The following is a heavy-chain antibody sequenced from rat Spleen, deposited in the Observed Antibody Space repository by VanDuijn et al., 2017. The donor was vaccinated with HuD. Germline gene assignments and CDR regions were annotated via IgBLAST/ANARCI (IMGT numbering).Heavy chain of an antibody. J-gene: IGHJ2*01. CDR3: ARQYSSPYYFDY. D-gene: IGHD1-2*01. Sequence: EVQLVESGGGLVQPGRSLELSCAVSGFTFRNYDMAWVRQAPTKGLEWVASISPSGSGTYYRDSVKGRFTVSRDNTKSTLHLQMDSLRSEDTATYYCARQYSSPYYFDYWGQGVMVTVSS. V-gene: IGHV5-25*01. CDR2: ISPSGSGT. CDR1: GFTFRNYD.